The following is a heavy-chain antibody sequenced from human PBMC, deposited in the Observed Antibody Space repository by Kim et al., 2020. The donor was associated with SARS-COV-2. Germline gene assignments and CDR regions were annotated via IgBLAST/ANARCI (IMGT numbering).Heavy chain of an antibody. J-gene: IGHJ6*02. Sequence: GGSLRLSCAASGFTFSSYSMNWVRQAPGKGLQWVSYISSSSNTIYNADSVKGRFTISRDNAKNSLYLHMNSLRAEDTAVYYCARVIATGGYYDRMDVWGQGTTVTVSS. CDR2: ISSSSNTI. V-gene: IGHV3-48*04. CDR3: ARVIATGGYYDRMDV. D-gene: IGHD3-22*01. CDR1: GFTFSSYS.